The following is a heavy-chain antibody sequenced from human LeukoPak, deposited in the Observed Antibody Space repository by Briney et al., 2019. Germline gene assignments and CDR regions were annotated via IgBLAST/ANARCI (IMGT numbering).Heavy chain of an antibody. D-gene: IGHD3-16*01. CDR1: CGFLNEY. CDR3: AWGANAFDF. J-gene: IGHJ3*01. CDR2: IYYTGNT. Sequence: SETLSLTCTVSCGFLNEYWSWLRQTPGKGLEWIGYIYYTGNTKYNPSLKSRVSLSVDTSRDQFSLKLSSVTAADTAVYYCAWGANAFDFWGQGTMVTVSS. V-gene: IGHV4-59*01.